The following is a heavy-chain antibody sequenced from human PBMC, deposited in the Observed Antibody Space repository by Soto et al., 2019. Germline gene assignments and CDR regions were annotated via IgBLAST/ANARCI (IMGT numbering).Heavy chain of an antibody. J-gene: IGHJ4*02. Sequence: QVQLQESGPGLVKPSQTLSLTCTVSGGSISSGGYYWSWIRQHPGKGLEWIGYIYYSGSTYYNPSLKSRVTISVDTSKDQFALKLGSVTAAGTAVYYCARLWGGDYGGNYFDYWGQGTLVTVSS. CDR2: IYYSGST. V-gene: IGHV4-31*03. CDR3: ARLWGGDYGGNYFDY. D-gene: IGHD4-17*01. CDR1: GGSISSGGYY.